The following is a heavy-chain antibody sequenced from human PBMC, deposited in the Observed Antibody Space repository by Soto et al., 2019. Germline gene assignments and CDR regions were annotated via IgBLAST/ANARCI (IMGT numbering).Heavy chain of an antibody. V-gene: IGHV4-30-4*01. D-gene: IGHD2-8*01. CDR1: GGSISSGDYY. J-gene: IGHJ5*02. Sequence: QVQLQESGPGLVKPSQTLSLTCTVSGGSISSGDYYWSWIRQPPGKGLEWIGYMYDSGSTYYNSSLKGRVNITLATSKNQFSLKLTSVTAADTAVYYCARDNGVGPWGQGTLVTVSS. CDR2: MYDSGST. CDR3: ARDNGVGP.